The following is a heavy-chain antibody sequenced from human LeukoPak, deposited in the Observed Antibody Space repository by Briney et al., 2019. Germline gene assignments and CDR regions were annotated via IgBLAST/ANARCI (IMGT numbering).Heavy chain of an antibody. D-gene: IGHD3-10*01. V-gene: IGHV3-7*01. J-gene: IGHJ3*02. Sequence: GGSLRLSCAASGFTFSSYWMSWVRQAPGKGLEWVASIKQDGSEKYYVDSVKGRFTISRDNAKDSLYLQMNSLRAEDTAVYYCARVSRFGGGAFDIWGQGTMVTVSS. CDR3: ARVSRFGGGAFDI. CDR1: GFTFSSYW. CDR2: IKQDGSEK.